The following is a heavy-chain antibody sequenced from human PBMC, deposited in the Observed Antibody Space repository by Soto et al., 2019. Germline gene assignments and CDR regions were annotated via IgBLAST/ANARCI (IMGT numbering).Heavy chain of an antibody. CDR1: GCTFSSYS. CDR2: IIPIFGTA. D-gene: IGHD6-6*01. CDR3: ARHGLEYSSSAPFDY. J-gene: IGHJ4*02. Sequence: SVKVSCKASGCTFSSYSISWVRQAPGRGLEWMGGIIPIFGTANYAQKFQGRVTITADESTSTAYMELSSLRSEDTAVYYCARHGLEYSSSAPFDYWGQGTLVTVSS. V-gene: IGHV1-69*13.